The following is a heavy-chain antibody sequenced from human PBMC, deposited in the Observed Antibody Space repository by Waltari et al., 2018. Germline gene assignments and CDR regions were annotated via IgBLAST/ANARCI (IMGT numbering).Heavy chain of an antibody. D-gene: IGHD6-19*01. CDR2: ISYSGSN. CDR1: GGSISRSSRY. Sequence: QLQLQESGPGLVKYSETLSLACSVSGGSISRSSRYWGWIRQPPVERLEWIGSISYSGSNYYSPSLKSRVTISVDKSKTQFSLKLSSVTAADTAVYYCATLRQWANGGYYGMDVWGQGITVTVSS. V-gene: IGHV4-39*01. CDR3: ATLRQWANGGYYGMDV. J-gene: IGHJ6*02.